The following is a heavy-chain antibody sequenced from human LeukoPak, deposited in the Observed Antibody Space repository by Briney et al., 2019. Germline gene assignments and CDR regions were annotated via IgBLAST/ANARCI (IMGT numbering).Heavy chain of an antibody. Sequence: ASVKVSCKASGYTFTGYYMHWVRQAPGQGLEWMGWINPNSGGTNYAQKFQGRVTMTRDTSISTAYMELSRLRFDDTAVYYCARWHGASYQLDYWGQGTLVTVSS. V-gene: IGHV1-2*02. CDR2: INPNSGGT. J-gene: IGHJ4*02. CDR1: GYTFTGYY. D-gene: IGHD1-26*01. CDR3: ARWHGASYQLDY.